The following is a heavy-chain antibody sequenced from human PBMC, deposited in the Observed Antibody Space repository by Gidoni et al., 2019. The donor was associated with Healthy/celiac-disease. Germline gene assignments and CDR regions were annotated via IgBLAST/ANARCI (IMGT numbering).Heavy chain of an antibody. J-gene: IGHJ6*02. CDR3: ARISHMVRGWSAGYYYGMDV. D-gene: IGHD3-10*01. Sequence: QVTLKESGPVLVKPTETPTLTSTVSGFSLSNARMGVSWIRQPPGKALEWLAHIFSNDEKPYSTSLKSRLTISKDTSKSQLVLTMTNMDPVDTATYYCARISHMVRGWSAGYYYGMDVWGQGTTVTVSS. V-gene: IGHV2-26*01. CDR2: IFSNDEK. CDR1: GFSLSNARMG.